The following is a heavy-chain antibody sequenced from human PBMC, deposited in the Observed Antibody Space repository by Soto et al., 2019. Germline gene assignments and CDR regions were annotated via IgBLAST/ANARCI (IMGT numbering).Heavy chain of an antibody. CDR2: IYYSGST. J-gene: IGHJ4*02. D-gene: IGHD4-17*01. Sequence: SETLSLTCTVSGGSISSYYWSWIRQPPGKGLEWIGYIYYSGSTNYNPSLKSRVTISVDTSKNQFSLKLSFVTAADTAVYYCARRYGDYFDYWGQGTLVTVSS. V-gene: IGHV4-59*08. CDR1: GGSISSYY. CDR3: ARRYGDYFDY.